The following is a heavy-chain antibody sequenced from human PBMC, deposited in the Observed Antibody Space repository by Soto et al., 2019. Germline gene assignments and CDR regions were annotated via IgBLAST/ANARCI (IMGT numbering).Heavy chain of an antibody. CDR1: GYTFTSYY. CDR2: INPTSST. V-gene: IGHV1-46*01. D-gene: IGHD2-15*01. Sequence: QVQLVQSGAEVKKPGASVKVSCKASGYTFTSYYMHWVRQAPGQGLGWMGIINPTSSTSNAQKFQGRVTMTRDTSTSTVYMELSSLRSEDTAVYYCARVYCSGGSCYGIDYWGQGTLVTVSS. CDR3: ARVYCSGGSCYGIDY. J-gene: IGHJ4*02.